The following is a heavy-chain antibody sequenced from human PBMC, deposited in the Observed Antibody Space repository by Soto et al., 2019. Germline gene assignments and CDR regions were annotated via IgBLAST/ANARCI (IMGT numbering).Heavy chain of an antibody. J-gene: IGHJ5*01. CDR2: IIPIFATP. CDR3: ARARYGDFVTWFDS. CDR1: GAIFSSYA. D-gene: IGHD4-17*01. V-gene: IGHV1-69*01. Sequence: VQLVQSGAEVKKPGSSVKVSCKASGAIFSSYAVSWVRQVPGQGLEWMGGIIPIFATPKYGQKFQDRVTITADESTSSAYMELSSLRSDDTAVYYCARARYGDFVTWFDSWGQGTPVTVSS.